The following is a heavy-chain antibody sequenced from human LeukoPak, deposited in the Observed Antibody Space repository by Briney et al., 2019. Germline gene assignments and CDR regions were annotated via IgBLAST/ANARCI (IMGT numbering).Heavy chain of an antibody. CDR2: IRQDGSEK. CDR1: GFTFGDYI. CDR3: ARAPPGSGQNYYFDY. V-gene: IGHV3-7*01. Sequence: PGGSLRLSCTASGFTFGDYIMSWFRQAPGKGLEWVAHIRQDGSEKYYVDSVKGRFTISRDNAKNSLYLQMNSLRAEDTAVYYCARAPPGSGQNYYFDYWGQGTLVTVSS. J-gene: IGHJ4*02. D-gene: IGHD2-15*01.